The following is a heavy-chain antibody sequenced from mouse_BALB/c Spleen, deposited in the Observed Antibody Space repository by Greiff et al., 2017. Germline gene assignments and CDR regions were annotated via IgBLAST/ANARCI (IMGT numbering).Heavy chain of an antibody. Sequence: EVKLQESGPGLVKPSQSLSLTCTVTGYSITSDYAWNWIRQFPGNKLEWMGYISYSGSTSYNPSLKSRISITRDTSKNQFFLQLNSVTTEDTATYYCANMITSPYWYFDVWGAGTTVTVSS. V-gene: IGHV3-2*02. CDR1: GYSITSDYA. D-gene: IGHD2-4*01. J-gene: IGHJ1*01. CDR3: ANMITSPYWYFDV. CDR2: ISYSGST.